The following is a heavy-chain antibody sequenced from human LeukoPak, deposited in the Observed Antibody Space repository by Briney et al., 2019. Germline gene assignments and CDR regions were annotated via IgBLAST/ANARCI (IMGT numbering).Heavy chain of an antibody. V-gene: IGHV4-4*07. D-gene: IGHD3-10*01. Sequence: SETLSLTCTVSGGSISSYYWSWIRQPAGMGLEWIGRIYASGNTDYNPSLKSRVTISADTSKNQFSLKMSFVTATDTAVYYCARGFGAGYPPDYWGQGALVTVSS. J-gene: IGHJ4*02. CDR3: ARGFGAGYPPDY. CDR1: GGSISSYY. CDR2: IYASGNT.